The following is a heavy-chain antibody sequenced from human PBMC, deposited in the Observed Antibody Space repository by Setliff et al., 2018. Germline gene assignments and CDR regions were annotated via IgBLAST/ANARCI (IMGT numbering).Heavy chain of an antibody. D-gene: IGHD2-8*01. CDR3: AREDGPNYYYYYMDI. J-gene: IGHJ6*03. CDR2: IQTSGTT. Sequence: SETLSLTCTASGGSISSGNYYWSWIRQPAGKGLEWIGHIQTSGTTNYNPSLKSRVTISVDTSKNQFSLKLSAVTAADTAVYFCAREDGPNYYYYYMDIWGKGTTVTV. CDR1: GGSISSGNYY. V-gene: IGHV4-61*09.